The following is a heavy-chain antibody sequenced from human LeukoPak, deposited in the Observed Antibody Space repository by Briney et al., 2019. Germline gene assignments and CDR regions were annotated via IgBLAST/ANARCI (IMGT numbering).Heavy chain of an antibody. Sequence: PSETLSLTCGVSGYSITRGYYWGWIRPTPGKGPEWIGSMYHSGSTYYNPSLKSRVTISVETSKNQFSLNLTSMTAADTAIYYCARGSLDTPFYYYYIDVWGKGTTVTVSS. V-gene: IGHV4-38-2*01. CDR1: GYSITRGYY. CDR3: ARGSLDTPFYYYYIDV. J-gene: IGHJ6*03. CDR2: MYHSGST.